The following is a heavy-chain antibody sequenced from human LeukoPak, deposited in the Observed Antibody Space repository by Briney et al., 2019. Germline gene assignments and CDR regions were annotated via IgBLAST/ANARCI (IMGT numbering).Heavy chain of an antibody. CDR2: IHYSGST. D-gene: IGHD2-15*01. CDR3: ARGVVVAATIWFDP. CDR1: GGSISSYY. J-gene: IGHJ5*02. Sequence: PSETLSLTCTVSGGSISSYYWSWIRQPPGKGLEWIGYIHYSGSTNHNPSLRSRVTISVDTSKNQFSLKLSSVTAADTAVYYCARGVVVAATIWFDPWGQGTLVTVSS. V-gene: IGHV4-59*01.